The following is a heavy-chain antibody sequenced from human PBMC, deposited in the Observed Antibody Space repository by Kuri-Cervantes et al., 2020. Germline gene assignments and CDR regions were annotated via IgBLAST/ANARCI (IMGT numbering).Heavy chain of an antibody. CDR3: ARQIVVDAFDI. D-gene: IGHD3-22*01. V-gene: IGHV1-2*02. CDR1: GYTFTGYY. CDR2: FNPTSGGT. J-gene: IGHJ3*02. Sequence: ASVKVSCKVSGYTFTGYYMHWVRQAPGQGLEWMGWFNPTSGGTNYAQKVQVRVTMNSDTSISTAYMELSRLRSDDTAVYYCARQIVVDAFDIWGQGTMVTVSS.